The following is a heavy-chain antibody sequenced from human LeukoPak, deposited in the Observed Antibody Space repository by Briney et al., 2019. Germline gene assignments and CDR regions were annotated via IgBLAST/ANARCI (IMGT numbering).Heavy chain of an antibody. CDR1: GFTFSDYY. CDR2: ISSSGSTI. D-gene: IGHD4-11*01. J-gene: IGHJ4*02. V-gene: IGHV3-11*01. Sequence: GGSLRLSCAASGFTFSDYYMSWIRQAPGKGLEWVSYISSSGSTIYYADSVKGRFTISRDNAENSLYLQMNSLRAEDTAVYYCARDPMTTVTPYFDYWGQGTLVTVSS. CDR3: ARDPMTTVTPYFDY.